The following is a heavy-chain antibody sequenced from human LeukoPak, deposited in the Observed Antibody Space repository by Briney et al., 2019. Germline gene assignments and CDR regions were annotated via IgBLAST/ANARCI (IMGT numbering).Heavy chain of an antibody. CDR2: IYYSGST. D-gene: IGHD4-23*01. Sequence: SETLSLTCTVSGGSIRNYYWGWIRQPPGKGLEWIGSIYYSGSTYYNPSLKSRVTISVDTSKNQFSLKLSSVTAADTAVYYCARSNGDGNSYWFDYWGQGTLVTVSS. CDR3: ARSNGDGNSYWFDY. CDR1: GGSIRNYY. V-gene: IGHV4-39*07. J-gene: IGHJ4*02.